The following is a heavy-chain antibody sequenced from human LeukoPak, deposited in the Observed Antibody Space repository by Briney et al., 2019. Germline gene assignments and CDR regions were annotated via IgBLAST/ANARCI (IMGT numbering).Heavy chain of an antibody. CDR1: GFTFDDYA. V-gene: IGHV3-9*01. J-gene: IGHJ3*02. Sequence: GRSLRLSCAASGFTFDDYAMHWVRQAPGKGLEWVSDISWNSGSIGYADSVKGRFTISRDNAKNSLYLQMNSLRAEDTAVYYCARAKRNGFDIWGQGTMVTVSS. CDR2: ISWNSGSI. CDR3: ARAKRNGFDI.